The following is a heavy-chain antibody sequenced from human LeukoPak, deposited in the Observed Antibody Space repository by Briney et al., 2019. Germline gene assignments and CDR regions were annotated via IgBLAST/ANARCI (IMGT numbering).Heavy chain of an antibody. CDR2: ISSSSDAI. CDR1: GFTFRSYS. D-gene: IGHD3-10*01. CDR3: ARALWFGETFPAY. Sequence: GGSLRLSCAASGFTFRSYSMNWVRQAPGKGLEWLSYISSSSDAIYYADSVKGRFAISRDNAKNSLYLQMNSLRAEDTAVYYCARALWFGETFPAYWGQGTLVTVSS. J-gene: IGHJ4*02. V-gene: IGHV3-48*01.